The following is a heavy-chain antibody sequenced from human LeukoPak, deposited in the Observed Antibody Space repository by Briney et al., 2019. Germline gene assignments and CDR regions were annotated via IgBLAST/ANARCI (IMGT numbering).Heavy chain of an antibody. J-gene: IGHJ4*02. CDR2: LNSDGSTT. V-gene: IGHV3-74*01. D-gene: IGHD2-2*01. CDR1: GFTFSAYW. Sequence: GGSLRLSCAASGFTFSAYWMHWVRQAPGKGLVWVARLNSDGSTTDYADSVRCRFTISRDNARNTLYLQMNSLRADDTAVYYCARAGQYRFDYWGQGTLVTVSS. CDR3: ARAGQYRFDY.